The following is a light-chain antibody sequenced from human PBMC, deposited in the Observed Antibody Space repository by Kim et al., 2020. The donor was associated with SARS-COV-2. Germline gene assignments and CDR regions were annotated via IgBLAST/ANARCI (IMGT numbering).Light chain of an antibody. J-gene: IGKJ4*01. CDR3: QQRSDWPPGLT. CDR1: QSVSSY. Sequence: PGERATLSCRASQSVSSYLAWYQQKPGQAPRLLIYGASNRTTGIPARFSGSGSGTDFTFTISSLEPEDFAVYYCQQRSDWPPGLTFGGGTKVEIK. CDR2: GAS. V-gene: IGKV3-11*01.